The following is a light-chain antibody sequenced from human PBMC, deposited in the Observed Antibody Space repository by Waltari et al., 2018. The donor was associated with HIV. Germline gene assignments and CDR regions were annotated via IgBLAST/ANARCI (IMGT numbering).Light chain of an antibody. CDR3: QSFDSSLTTSGVI. V-gene: IGLV1-40*01. CDR2: SNI. CDR1: SSNIGAGYD. J-gene: IGLJ2*01. Sequence: QSVLTQPPSVSGAPGQRVTISCTGSSSNIGAGYDVHWYQQIQATAPKLLIKSNIILPSVVPYRFSGSKSGSSASLAITGLQAEDEAHYYCQSFDSSLTTSGVIFGGGTKLTVL.